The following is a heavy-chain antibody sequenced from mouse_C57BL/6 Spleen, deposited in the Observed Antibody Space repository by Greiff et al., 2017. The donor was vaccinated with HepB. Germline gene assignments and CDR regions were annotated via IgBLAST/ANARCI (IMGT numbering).Heavy chain of an antibody. CDR1: GFTFSDYY. CDR3: ARHDGYYDGWYFDV. D-gene: IGHD2-3*01. J-gene: IGHJ1*03. CDR2: ISNGGGST. Sequence: EVHLVESGGGLVQPGGSLKLSCAASGFTFSDYYMYWVRQTPEKRLEWVAYISNGGGSTYYPDTVKGRLTISRDNAKNTLYLQMSRLKSEDTAMYYCARHDGYYDGWYFDVWGTGTTVTVSS. V-gene: IGHV5-12*01.